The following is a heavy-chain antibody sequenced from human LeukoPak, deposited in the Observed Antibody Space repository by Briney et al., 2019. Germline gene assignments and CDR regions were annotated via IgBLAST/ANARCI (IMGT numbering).Heavy chain of an antibody. Sequence: GGSLRLSCAASEFTFPMYWMTWVRQAPGKGLEWVADIKQDGSEKYYVDSVKGRFTISRDNAKNSLYLQMNSLRAEDTAVYYCARVLHKRNYDSTTYYGYWGQGTLVTVSS. V-gene: IGHV3-7*04. CDR1: EFTFPMYW. J-gene: IGHJ4*02. CDR2: IKQDGSEK. CDR3: ARVLHKRNYDSTTYYGY. D-gene: IGHD3-22*01.